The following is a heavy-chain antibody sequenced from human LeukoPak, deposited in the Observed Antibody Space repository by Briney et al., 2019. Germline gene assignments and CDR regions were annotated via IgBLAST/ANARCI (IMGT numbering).Heavy chain of an antibody. CDR1: GGSFSGYY. Sequence: SETLSLTCAVYGGSFSGYYWSWIRQPPGKGLEWIGEINHSGSTNYNPSLESRVTISVDTSKNQFSLKLSSVTAADTAVYYCARGKRGYSSSWYDYWGQGTLVTVSS. CDR3: ARGKRGYSSSWYDY. J-gene: IGHJ4*02. D-gene: IGHD6-13*01. CDR2: INHSGST. V-gene: IGHV4-34*01.